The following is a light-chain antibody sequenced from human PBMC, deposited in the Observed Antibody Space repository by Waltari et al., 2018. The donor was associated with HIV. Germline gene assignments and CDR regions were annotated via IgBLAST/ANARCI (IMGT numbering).Light chain of an antibody. CDR3: CSYVGSNVWV. J-gene: IGLJ3*02. V-gene: IGLV2-23*02. CDR2: EVT. CDR1: SSDVGNYNL. Sequence: QSVLTQPAYVSGSPGQSITISCTGTSSDVGNYNLVSWYQQHPGKAPKLIIYEVTKRPSGVSNRFSGSKSGNTASLTISGLQAEDEADYYCCSYVGSNVWVFGGGTKLTVL.